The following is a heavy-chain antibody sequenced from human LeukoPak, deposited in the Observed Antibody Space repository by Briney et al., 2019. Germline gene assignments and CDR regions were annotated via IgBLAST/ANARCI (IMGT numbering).Heavy chain of an antibody. Sequence: ASVKVSCKASGGTFSSYAISWVRQAPGQGLEWMGGIIPIFGTANYAQKFQGRVTITADESTSTAYMELSSLRSEDTAVYYRARVKGDYNSYYFDYWGQGTLVTVSS. CDR2: IIPIFGTA. CDR3: ARVKGDYNSYYFDY. D-gene: IGHD4-17*01. J-gene: IGHJ4*02. V-gene: IGHV1-69*13. CDR1: GGTFSSYA.